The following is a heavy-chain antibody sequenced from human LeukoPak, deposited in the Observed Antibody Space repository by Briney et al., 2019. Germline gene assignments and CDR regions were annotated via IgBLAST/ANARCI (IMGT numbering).Heavy chain of an antibody. CDR3: ARANDYVWGSYRLFDY. V-gene: IGHV4-38-2*02. J-gene: IGHJ4*02. D-gene: IGHD3-16*02. CDR2: IYHSGST. Sequence: PSETLSLTCTVSGYSISSGYYWGWIRQPPGKGLEWIGSIYHSGSTYYNPSLKSRVTISVDTSKNQFSLKLSSVTAADTAVYYCARANDYVWGSYRLFDYWGQGTLVTVSS. CDR1: GYSISSGYY.